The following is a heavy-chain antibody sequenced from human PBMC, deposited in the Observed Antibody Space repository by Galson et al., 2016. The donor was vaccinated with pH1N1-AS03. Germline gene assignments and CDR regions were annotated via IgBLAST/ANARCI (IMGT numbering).Heavy chain of an antibody. Sequence: ETLSLTCDVSGYSISSGYYWGWIRQAPGKALEYIGNIYHTGRTYYNLSLKSRVTISRDTSRNQLSLKVRSVTAADTAVYYCARFEWSDSYCDYWGQGMLVTVSS. CDR3: ARFEWSDSYCDY. CDR1: GYSISSGYY. J-gene: IGHJ4*02. V-gene: IGHV4-38-2*01. D-gene: IGHD3-3*01. CDR2: IYHTGRT.